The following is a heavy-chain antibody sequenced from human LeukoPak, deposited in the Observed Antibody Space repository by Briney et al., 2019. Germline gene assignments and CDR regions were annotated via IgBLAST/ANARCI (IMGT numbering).Heavy chain of an antibody. J-gene: IGHJ4*02. Sequence: PSETLSLTCTVSGGSISSGGYYWSWIRQPPGKGLEWIGYIYHSGSTYYNPSLKSRVTISVDRSKNQLSLKLSSVTAADTAVYYCAREGTDYVWGSYRYLSSYFDYWGQGTLVTVSS. CDR3: AREGTDYVWGSYRYLSSYFDY. V-gene: IGHV4-30-2*01. CDR1: GGSISSGGYY. CDR2: IYHSGST. D-gene: IGHD3-16*02.